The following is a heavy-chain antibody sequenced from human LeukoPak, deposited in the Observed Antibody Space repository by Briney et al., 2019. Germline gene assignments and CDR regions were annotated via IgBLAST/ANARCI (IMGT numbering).Heavy chain of an antibody. Sequence: GSLRLSCTASGFTFSSYTMTWVRQAPGKGLKWVSTIITGDGNTYYADSVKGRFTVSRDDSKNTLYLQMNSLRAEDTAVYYCAKDGGLWVSAHWGDSWGQGTLVTVSS. CDR1: GFTFSSYT. CDR2: IITGDGNT. D-gene: IGHD7-27*01. J-gene: IGHJ4*02. V-gene: IGHV3-23*01. CDR3: AKDGGLWVSAHWGDS.